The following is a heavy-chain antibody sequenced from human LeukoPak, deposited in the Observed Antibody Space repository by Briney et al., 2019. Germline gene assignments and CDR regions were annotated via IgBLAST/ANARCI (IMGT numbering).Heavy chain of an antibody. V-gene: IGHV1-69*04. CDR2: IIPILGIA. CDR3: ARFPGGGYGSGSYHYYYYGMDV. D-gene: IGHD3-10*01. J-gene: IGHJ6*02. Sequence: GASVKVSCKASGYTFTSYDINWVRQATGQGLEWMGRIIPILGIANYAQKFQGRVTITADKSASTAYMELSSLRSEDTAVYYCARFPGGGYGSGSYHYYYYGMDVWGQGTTVTVSS. CDR1: GYTFTSYD.